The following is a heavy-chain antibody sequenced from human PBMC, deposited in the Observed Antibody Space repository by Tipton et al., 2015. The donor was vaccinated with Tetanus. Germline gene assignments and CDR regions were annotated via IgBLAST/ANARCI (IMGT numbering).Heavy chain of an antibody. J-gene: IGHJ6*02. CDR2: ISASNGKT. CDR1: GYSFVNFG. CDR3: ARVQEQRIYFYGMDV. V-gene: IGHV1-18*01. Sequence: QLVQSGSEMKEPGASVKVSCKASGYSFVNFGITWVRQAPGQGLEWVGWISASNGKTKYAQKLQGRVTMTTDRSASTAYMDLRRLRPDDTAVYYCARVQEQRIYFYGMDVWGQGTTVTVSS. D-gene: IGHD6-25*01.